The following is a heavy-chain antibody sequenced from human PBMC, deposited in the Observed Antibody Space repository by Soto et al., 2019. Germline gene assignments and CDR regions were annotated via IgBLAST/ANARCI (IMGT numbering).Heavy chain of an antibody. CDR1: GFSLSTSGMC. J-gene: IGHJ4*02. D-gene: IGHD5-12*01. CDR3: ASNSGIVATIGFDY. V-gene: IGHV2-70*11. CDR2: IDWDDDK. Sequence: SGPTLVNPTQTLTLTCTFSGFSLSTSGMCVSWIRQPPGKALEWLARIDWDDDKYYSTSLKTRLTISKDTSKNQVVLTMTNMDPVDTATYYCASNSGIVATIGFDYWGQGTLVTVSS.